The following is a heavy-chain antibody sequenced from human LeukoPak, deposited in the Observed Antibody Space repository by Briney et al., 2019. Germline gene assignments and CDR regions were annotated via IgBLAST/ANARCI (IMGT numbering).Heavy chain of an antibody. Sequence: GASVKVSCKASGGTFSSYAISWVRQAPGQGLEWMGGIIPIFGTANYAQKFQGRVTITADKSTSTAYMELSSLRSEDTAVYYCASYAEGGAPPYYDFWSGYYNGAFDIWGQGTMVTVSS. CDR3: ASYAEGGAPPYYDFWSGYYNGAFDI. CDR2: IIPIFGTA. CDR1: GGTFSSYA. J-gene: IGHJ3*02. D-gene: IGHD3-3*01. V-gene: IGHV1-69*06.